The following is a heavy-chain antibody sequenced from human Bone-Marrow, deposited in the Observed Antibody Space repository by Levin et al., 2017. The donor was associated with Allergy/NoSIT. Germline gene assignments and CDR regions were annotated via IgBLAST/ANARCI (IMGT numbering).Heavy chain of an antibody. CDR2: ITWSGGRT. D-gene: IGHD5-18*01. CDR1: GFTFDDYS. V-gene: IGHV3-43*01. CDR3: AKDDTQDAFDA. J-gene: IGHJ3*01. Sequence: GESLKISCAASGFTFDDYSMHWVRQPPGKGLEWVSLITWSGGRTYYADSVKGRFTISRDNNKQLVFLQMNSLRSEDSGLYYCAKDDTQDAFDAWGHGTKVTVAS.